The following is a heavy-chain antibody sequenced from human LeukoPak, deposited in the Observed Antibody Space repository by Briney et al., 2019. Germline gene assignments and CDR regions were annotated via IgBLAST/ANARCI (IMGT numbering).Heavy chain of an antibody. V-gene: IGHV3-30-3*01. CDR3: AKVLGRVAATPMLGY. CDR2: ISYDGSNK. J-gene: IGHJ4*02. Sequence: HPGRSLRLSCAASGFTFSSYAMHWVRQAPGKGLEWVAVISYDGSNKYYADSVKGRFTISRDNSKNTLYLQMNSLRAEDTAVYYCAKVLGRVAATPMLGYWGQGTLVTVSS. CDR1: GFTFSSYA. D-gene: IGHD2-15*01.